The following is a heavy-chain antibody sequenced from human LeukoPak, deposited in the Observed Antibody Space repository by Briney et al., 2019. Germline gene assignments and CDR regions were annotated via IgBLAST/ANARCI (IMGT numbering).Heavy chain of an antibody. CDR1: GFTFSSYA. V-gene: IGHV3-30-3*01. Sequence: GGSLRLSCAASGFTFSSYAMSWVRQAPGKGLEWVAVISYDGSNKYYADSVKGRFTISRDNSKNTLYLQMNSLRAEDTAVYYCARDYWGHAFDIWGQGTMVTVSS. CDR2: ISYDGSNK. J-gene: IGHJ3*02. D-gene: IGHD7-27*01. CDR3: ARDYWGHAFDI.